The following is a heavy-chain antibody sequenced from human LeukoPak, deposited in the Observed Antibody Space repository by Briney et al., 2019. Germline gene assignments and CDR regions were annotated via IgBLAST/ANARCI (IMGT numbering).Heavy chain of an antibody. V-gene: IGHV1-3*03. CDR2: INVGNGNT. Sequence: ASVKVSCKASGYTFTSYYLHWVRQAPGQGLEWMGWINVGNGNTKYSQEFQGRVTITRDTSASTAYMELSSLRSEDMAVYYCARQALVRGDWYFDLWGRGTLVTVSS. J-gene: IGHJ2*01. CDR1: GYTFTSYY. D-gene: IGHD3-16*01. CDR3: ARQALVRGDWYFDL.